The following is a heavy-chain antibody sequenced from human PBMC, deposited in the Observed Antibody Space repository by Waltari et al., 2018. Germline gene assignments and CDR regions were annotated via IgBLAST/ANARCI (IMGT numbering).Heavy chain of an antibody. CDR2: ISYDGSNK. Sequence: QVQLVESGGGVVQPGRSLRLSCAASGFHFSSYAMHWVRQAPGKGLEWVAVISYDGSNKYYADSVKGRFTISRDNSKNTLYLQMNSLRAEDTAVYYCARDLSRDGYNVDYWGQGTLVTVSS. V-gene: IGHV3-30*01. CDR1: GFHFSSYA. CDR3: ARDLSRDGYNVDY. J-gene: IGHJ4*02. D-gene: IGHD5-12*01.